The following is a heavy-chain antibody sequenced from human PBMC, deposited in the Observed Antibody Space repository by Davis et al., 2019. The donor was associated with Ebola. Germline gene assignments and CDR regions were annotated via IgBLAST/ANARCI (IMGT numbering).Heavy chain of an antibody. CDR1: GGSFSDSA. V-gene: IGHV1-69*04. CDR2: IIPILGIA. D-gene: IGHD2-2*01. J-gene: IGHJ5*02. CDR3: ARDRSDQLLSPGWFDP. Sequence: SVKVSCKASGGSFSDSAYSWVRQAPGQGLEWMGRIIPILGIANYAQKFQGRVTMTRDKSTSTAYMELSSLRSEDTAVYYCARDRSDQLLSPGWFDPWGQGTLVTVSS.